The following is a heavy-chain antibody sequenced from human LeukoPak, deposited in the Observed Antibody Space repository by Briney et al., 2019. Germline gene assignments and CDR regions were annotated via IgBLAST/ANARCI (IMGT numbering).Heavy chain of an antibody. J-gene: IGHJ4*02. CDR3: ARDSRIAARPKGPDY. V-gene: IGHV1-2*06. D-gene: IGHD6-6*01. CDR1: GYTFTGYY. Sequence: ASVKVSCKASGYTFTGYYMHWVRQAPGQGLEWMGRINPNSGGTNYAQKFQGRVTMARDTSISTAYMELSRLRSDDTAVYYCARDSRIAARPKGPDYWGQGTLVTVSS. CDR2: INPNSGGT.